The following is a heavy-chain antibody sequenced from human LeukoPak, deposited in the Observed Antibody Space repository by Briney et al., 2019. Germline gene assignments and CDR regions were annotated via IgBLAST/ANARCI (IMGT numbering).Heavy chain of an antibody. J-gene: IGHJ6*02. CDR2: INHSGST. V-gene: IGHV4-34*01. Sequence: SETLSLTCAVYGGSFSGYYWSWIRQPPGKGLEWIGEINHSGSTNYNPSLKSRVTMSVDTSKNQFSLKLNSVTAADTAVDYCARGKKGPREYYGMDVWGQGTTVTVSS. CDR3: ARGKKGPREYYGMDV. CDR1: GGSFSGYY.